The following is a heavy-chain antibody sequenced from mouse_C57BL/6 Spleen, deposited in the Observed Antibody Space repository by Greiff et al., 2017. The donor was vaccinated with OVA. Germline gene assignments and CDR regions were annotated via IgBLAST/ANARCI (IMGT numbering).Heavy chain of an antibody. CDR2: IRSTSNNYAT. V-gene: IGHV10-1*01. CDR1: GFSFNTYA. J-gene: IGHJ4*01. CDR3: SRSLRYYAMDY. D-gene: IGHD1-1*01. Sequence: EVKLVESGGGLVQPKGSLKLSCAASGFSFNTYAMNWVRQAPGKGLEWVARIRSTSNNYATYYADSVKDRFTISRDDSESMLYLQMNNLKTEDTAMYYCSRSLRYYAMDYWGQGTSVTVSS.